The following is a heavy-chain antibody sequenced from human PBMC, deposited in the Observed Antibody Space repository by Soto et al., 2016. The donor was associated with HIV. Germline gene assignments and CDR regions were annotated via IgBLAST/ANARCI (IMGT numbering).Heavy chain of an antibody. CDR2: ISSSSSYI. J-gene: IGHJ4*02. Sequence: EVQLVESGGGLVKPGGSLRLSCAASGFTFSSYSMNWVRQAPGKGLEWVSSISSSSSYIYYADSVKGRFTISRDNAKNSLYLQMNSLRAEDTAVYYCARESIAALAYDYWGQGTLVTVSS. D-gene: IGHD6-6*01. CDR3: ARESIAALAYDY. V-gene: IGHV3-21*01. CDR1: GFTFSSYS.